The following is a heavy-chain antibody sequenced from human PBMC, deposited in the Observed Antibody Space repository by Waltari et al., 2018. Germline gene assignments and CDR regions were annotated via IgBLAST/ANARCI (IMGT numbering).Heavy chain of an antibody. Sequence: EVVLVQSGGGLVQPGGSLRLSCAASGFTLSNYWMYWVRQTPGKGLIWVSRFNPATGTPTYEDSVRGRFTISGDNAKNTLFLQMDSLRDEDTAIYYCVRGSNGWPGMDIWGQGATVTVSS. CDR3: VRGSNGWPGMDI. CDR1: GFTLSNYW. D-gene: IGHD6-19*01. J-gene: IGHJ6*02. CDR2: FNPATGTP. V-gene: IGHV3-74*01.